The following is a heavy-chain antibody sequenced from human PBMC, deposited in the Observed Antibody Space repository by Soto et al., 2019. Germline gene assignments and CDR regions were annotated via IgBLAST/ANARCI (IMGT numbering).Heavy chain of an antibody. V-gene: IGHV3-30*18. CDR1: GFTFSNYA. Sequence: QVQLVESGGGVVQPERSLRLSCAASGFTFSNYAMHWVRQAPGKGPEWVAAISYDGRNKYYADSVKGRFTISRDNSKNTLDLQMNSLRAEDTAVYHCAKENYDISGLSLNWFDPWGQGTLVTVSS. J-gene: IGHJ5*02. D-gene: IGHD3-22*01. CDR2: ISYDGRNK. CDR3: AKENYDISGLSLNWFDP.